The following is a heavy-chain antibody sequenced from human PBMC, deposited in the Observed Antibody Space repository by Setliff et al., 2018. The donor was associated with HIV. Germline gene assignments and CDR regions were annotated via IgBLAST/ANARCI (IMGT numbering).Heavy chain of an antibody. V-gene: IGHV3-7*03. CDR2: MQSDGSND. D-gene: IGHD2-15*01. Sequence: PGGSLRLSCAASGFTFRNYWMTWVRQAPGKGLEWVAFMQSDGSNDHYADSVKGRFTISRDNAKNALYLEMNSLRAEDTAGYYGVTGRDAYKTGYWGQGILVTVSS. CDR3: VTGRDAYKTGY. CDR1: GFTFRNYW. J-gene: IGHJ4*02.